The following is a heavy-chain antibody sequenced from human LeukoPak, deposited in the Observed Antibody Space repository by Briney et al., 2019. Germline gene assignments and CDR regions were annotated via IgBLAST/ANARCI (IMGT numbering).Heavy chain of an antibody. Sequence: SVKVSCKASGGTFSSYAISWARQAPGQGLELMGGIIPIFGTANYAQKFQGRVTITTDESTSTAYMELSSLRSEDTAVYYCASSFGGYYYYYMDVWGKGTTVTVSS. D-gene: IGHD3-16*01. CDR1: GGTFSSYA. J-gene: IGHJ6*03. CDR3: ASSFGGYYYYYMDV. CDR2: IIPIFGTA. V-gene: IGHV1-69*05.